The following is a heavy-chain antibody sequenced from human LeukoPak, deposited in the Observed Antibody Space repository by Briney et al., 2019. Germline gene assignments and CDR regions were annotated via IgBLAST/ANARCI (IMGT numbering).Heavy chain of an antibody. CDR1: GGSICSYY. V-gene: IGHV4-59*01. J-gene: IGHJ4*02. D-gene: IGHD5-12*01. Sequence: SETLSLTCTVSGGSICSYYWSWIRQPPGKGLEWIGYIYYSGSTNYNPSLKSRVTISVDTSKNQFSLKLSSVTAADTAVYYCARGPSGYDFTYYFDYWGQGTLVTVSS. CDR2: IYYSGST. CDR3: ARGPSGYDFTYYFDY.